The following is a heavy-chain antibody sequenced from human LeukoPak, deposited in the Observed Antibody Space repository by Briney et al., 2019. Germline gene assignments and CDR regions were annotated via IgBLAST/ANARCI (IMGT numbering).Heavy chain of an antibody. CDR1: GFTFSSYW. J-gene: IGHJ6*02. CDR2: INHNGNVN. D-gene: IGHD3-16*01. Sequence: GGSLRLSCAASGFTFSSYWTNWARQAPGKGLEWVASINHNGNVNYYVDSVKGRFTISRDNAKSSLYLQMSNLRAEDTAVYFCARGGGLDVWGQGATVTVSS. V-gene: IGHV3-7*03. CDR3: ARGGGLDV.